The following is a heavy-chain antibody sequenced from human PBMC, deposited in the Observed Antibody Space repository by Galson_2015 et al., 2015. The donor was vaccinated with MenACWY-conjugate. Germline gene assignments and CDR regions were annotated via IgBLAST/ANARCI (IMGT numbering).Heavy chain of an antibody. D-gene: IGHD3-10*01. CDR1: RFSLSSCG. CDR3: ARERGPYDAFDV. J-gene: IGHJ3*01. Sequence: SLRLSCAASRFSLSSCGMHWVRQAPGKGLEWLAVIWCNGINNYYADSVRGRFTISRDDSKHSLLLQMNSLRVDDTAVYYCARERGPYDAFDVWGQGTMVTVSS. V-gene: IGHV3-33*01. CDR2: IWCNGINN.